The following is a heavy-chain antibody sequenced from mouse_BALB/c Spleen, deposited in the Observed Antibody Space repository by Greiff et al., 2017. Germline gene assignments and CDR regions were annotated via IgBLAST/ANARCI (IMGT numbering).Heavy chain of an antibody. V-gene: IGHV3-2*02. D-gene: IGHD2-2*01. CDR1: GYSITSDYA. CDR3: ARNGYDGYYYAMDY. Sequence: QLQESGPGLVKPSQSLSLTCTVTGYSITSDYAWNWIRQFPGNKLEWMGYISYSGSTSYNPSLKSRISITRDTSKNQFFLQLNSVTTEDTATYYCARNGYDGYYYAMDYWGQGTSVTVSS. CDR2: ISYSGST. J-gene: IGHJ4*01.